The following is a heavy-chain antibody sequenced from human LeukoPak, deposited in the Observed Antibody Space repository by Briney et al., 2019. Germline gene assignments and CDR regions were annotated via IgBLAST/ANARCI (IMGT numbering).Heavy chain of an antibody. V-gene: IGHV3-21*01. D-gene: IGHD3-22*01. CDR2: ISSSSSYI. CDR1: GFTFSSYW. CDR3: ARRQRVLNSSGSSDY. J-gene: IGHJ4*02. Sequence: GGSLRLSCAASGFTFSSYWMNWVRQAPGKGLEWVSSISSSSSYIYYADSVKGRFTISRDNAKNSLYLQMNSLRAEDTAVYYCARRQRVLNSSGSSDYWGQGTLVTVSS.